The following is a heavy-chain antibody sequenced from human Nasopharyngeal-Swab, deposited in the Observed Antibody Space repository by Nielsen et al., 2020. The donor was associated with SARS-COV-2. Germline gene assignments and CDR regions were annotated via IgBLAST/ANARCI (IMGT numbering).Heavy chain of an antibody. CDR2: IYYTGST. Sequence: SETLSLTFTASGGSITGYYWSWTRQPPGKGLEWIGNIYYTGSTKYNPSLKSRVTISIDASKYQFSLKLTSVTAADTAVYYCARDRPNYGMDVWGRGTTVTVS. CDR1: GGSITGYY. CDR3: ARDRPNYGMDV. V-gene: IGHV4-59*01. J-gene: IGHJ6*02.